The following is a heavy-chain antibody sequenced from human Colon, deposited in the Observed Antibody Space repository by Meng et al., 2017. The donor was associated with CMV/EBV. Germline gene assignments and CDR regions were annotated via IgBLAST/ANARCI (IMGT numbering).Heavy chain of an antibody. V-gene: IGHV4-61*01. CDR3: ARERPNRSYYVSYGADV. J-gene: IGHJ6*02. CDR1: GGSVKNENYY. D-gene: IGHD3-10*02. CDR2: VSDSGST. Sequence: SETLSLTCTVSGGSVKNENYYWSWVRQPPGKGREWIGCVSDSGSTRLNPSLTGRIVISIDTSTNQFSLKLISVTAADTAIYFCARERPNRSYYVSYGADVWGPGATVTVSS.